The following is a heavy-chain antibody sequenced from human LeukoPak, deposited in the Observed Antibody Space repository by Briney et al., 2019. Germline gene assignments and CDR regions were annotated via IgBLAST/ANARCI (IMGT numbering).Heavy chain of an antibody. CDR1: GYTFTSYG. Sequence: GASVTVSCKASGYTFTSYGISWVRQAPGQGLEWLGRLSAYNGNTSYAQQLQGSVTMTTDTSTSTAYMELRSLRSDDTAVYYCARDSRKAYYGSGSYEVDYWGQGTLVTVSS. V-gene: IGHV1-18*01. J-gene: IGHJ4*02. CDR3: ARDSRKAYYGSGSYEVDY. CDR2: LSAYNGNT. D-gene: IGHD3-10*01.